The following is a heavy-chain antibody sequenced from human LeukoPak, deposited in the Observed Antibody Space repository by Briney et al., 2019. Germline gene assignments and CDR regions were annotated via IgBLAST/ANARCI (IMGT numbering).Heavy chain of an antibody. D-gene: IGHD4-17*01. CDR3: GRDPNGDYVGAFEF. CDR2: IGGSGSNT. Sequence: GGSLRLSCVASDFTFPNYAMTWVRLAPGKGLEWVSSIGGSGSNTNYADSVRGRFTVSRDNSKNTLYLQMNSLRAEDTAVYYCGRDPNGDYVGAFEFWGQGTLVRVSS. CDR1: DFTFPNYA. V-gene: IGHV3-23*01. J-gene: IGHJ3*01.